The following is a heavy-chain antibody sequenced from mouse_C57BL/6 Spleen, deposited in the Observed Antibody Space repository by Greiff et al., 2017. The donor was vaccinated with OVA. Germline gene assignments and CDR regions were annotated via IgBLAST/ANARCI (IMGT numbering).Heavy chain of an antibody. V-gene: IGHV6-3*01. CDR3: TAGGAMDY. CDR1: GFTFSNYW. Sequence: EVMLVESGGGLVQPGGSMKLSCAASGFTFSNYWMNWVRQSPEKGLEWVAQIRLKSDNYATHYAESVKGRFTISRDDSKSSLYLQMNDLRAEDTGIYYCTAGGAMDYWGQGTSVTVSS. CDR2: IRLKSDNYAT. J-gene: IGHJ4*01.